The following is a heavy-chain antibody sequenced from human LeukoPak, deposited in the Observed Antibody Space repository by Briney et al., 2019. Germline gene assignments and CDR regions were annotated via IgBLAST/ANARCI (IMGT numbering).Heavy chain of an antibody. CDR3: AKGRLKFDF. J-gene: IGHJ4*02. Sequence: PGGSLRLSCAASGFTFSSYAMSWVRQAPGKGPEWVSGISGNGGSTYYADSVKGRFTISRDNSKNTLYLQMNSLTAEDTAIYYCAKGRLKFDFWGQGTLVTVSS. CDR1: GFTFSSYA. CDR2: ISGNGGST. V-gene: IGHV3-23*01. D-gene: IGHD6-19*01.